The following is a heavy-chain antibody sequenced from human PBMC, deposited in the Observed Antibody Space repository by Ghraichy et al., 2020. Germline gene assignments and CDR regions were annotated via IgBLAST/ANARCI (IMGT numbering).Heavy chain of an antibody. Sequence: GESLNISCAASGFTFSSYSMNWVRQAPGKGLEWVSYISSSSSTIYYADSVKGRFTISRDNAKNSLYLQMNSLRDEDTAVYYCARDLWAELRYYFDYWGQGTLVTVSS. V-gene: IGHV3-48*02. CDR1: GFTFSSYS. CDR3: ARDLWAELRYYFDY. J-gene: IGHJ4*02. D-gene: IGHD1-26*01. CDR2: ISSSSSTI.